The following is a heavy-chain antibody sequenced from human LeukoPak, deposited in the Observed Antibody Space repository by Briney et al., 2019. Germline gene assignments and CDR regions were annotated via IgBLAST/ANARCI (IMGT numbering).Heavy chain of an antibody. Sequence: VSVKVSCRASGYTFTTYAVHWVRQAPGQRLEWMGWINAGNGKTKYSQKFQGRVTITRDTSASTAYMELSSLRSEDTTVYYCARGDYDILTGFYGMDVWGQGTTVTVSS. CDR2: INAGNGKT. D-gene: IGHD3-9*01. J-gene: IGHJ6*02. CDR3: ARGDYDILTGFYGMDV. CDR1: GYTFTTYA. V-gene: IGHV1-3*01.